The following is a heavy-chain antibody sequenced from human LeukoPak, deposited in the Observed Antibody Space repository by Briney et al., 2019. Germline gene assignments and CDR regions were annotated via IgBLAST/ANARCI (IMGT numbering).Heavy chain of an antibody. D-gene: IGHD6-13*01. CDR3: ARLAAGQPNWFDP. J-gene: IGHJ5*02. CDR2: INHSGST. CDR1: GGSISSYY. V-gene: IGHV4-34*01. Sequence: SETLSLTCTVSGGSISSYYWSWIRQPPGKGLEWIGEINHSGSTNYNPSLKSRVTISVDTSKNQFSLKLSSVTAADTAVYYCARLAAGQPNWFDPWGQGTLVTVSS.